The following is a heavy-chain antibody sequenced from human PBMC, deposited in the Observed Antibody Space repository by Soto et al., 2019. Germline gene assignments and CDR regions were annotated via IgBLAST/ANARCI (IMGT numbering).Heavy chain of an antibody. D-gene: IGHD3-22*01. J-gene: IGHJ6*01. CDR3: ARAPDYDSSGDYGMEV. CDR1: GYTFTGYY. V-gene: IGHV1-2*04. CDR2: INPNSGGT. Sequence: ASVKVSCKASGYTFTGYYMHWVRQAPGQGLEWMGWINPNSGGTNYAQKFQGWVTMTRDTSISTAYMVLSRLRSDDTAVYYCARAPDYDSSGDYGMEVWGQGTTVTVSS.